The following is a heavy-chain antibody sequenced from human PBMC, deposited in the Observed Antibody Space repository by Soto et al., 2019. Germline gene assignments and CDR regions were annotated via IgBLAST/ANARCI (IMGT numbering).Heavy chain of an antibody. CDR1: GGSFSPNY. D-gene: IGHD1-26*01. CDR2: IYYSGST. J-gene: IGHJ6*02. Sequence: PSETLSLTCTVSGGSFSPNYWAWIRQPPGKGLEWIGYIYYSGSTNYNPSLKSRVTISVDTSKNQCSLKLSSVTAADTAVYYCAKYRGDYYYGMEVRGQVTTVTVSS. CDR3: AKYRGDYYYGMEV. V-gene: IGHV4-59*08.